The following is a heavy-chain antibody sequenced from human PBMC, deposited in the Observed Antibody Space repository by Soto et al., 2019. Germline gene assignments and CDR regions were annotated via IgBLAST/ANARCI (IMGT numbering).Heavy chain of an antibody. V-gene: IGHV4-30-2*01. D-gene: IGHD3-10*01. J-gene: IGHJ5*02. CDR3: ARARGNYYGSGSLNWFDP. CDR1: GGSISSGGYS. Sequence: PSETLSLTCAVSGGSISSGGYSWSWIRQPPGKGLEWIGYIYHSGSTYYNPSLKSRVTISVDRSKNQFSLKLSSVTAADTVVYYCARARGNYYGSGSLNWFDPWGQGTLVTVSS. CDR2: IYHSGST.